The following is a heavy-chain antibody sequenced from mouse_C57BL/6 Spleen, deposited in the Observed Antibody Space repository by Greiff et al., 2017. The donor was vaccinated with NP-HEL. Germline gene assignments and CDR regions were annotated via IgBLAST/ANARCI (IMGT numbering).Heavy chain of an antibody. CDR2: IYPRSGNT. D-gene: IGHD3-2*02. CDR3: ARGEATKGMDY. V-gene: IGHV1-81*01. J-gene: IGHJ4*01. CDR1: GYTFTSYG. Sequence: QVHVKQSGAELARPGASVKLSCKASGYTFTSYGISWVKQRTGQGLEWIGEIYPRSGNTYYNEKFKGKATLTADKSSSTAYMELRSLTSEDSAVYFCARGEATKGMDYWGQGTSVTVSS.